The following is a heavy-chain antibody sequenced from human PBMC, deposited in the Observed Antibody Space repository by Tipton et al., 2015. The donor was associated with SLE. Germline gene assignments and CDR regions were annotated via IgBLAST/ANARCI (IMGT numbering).Heavy chain of an antibody. V-gene: IGHV4-34*08. Sequence: LRLSCAASGFTFSNYAMHWVRQAPGKGLEWIGEINQAIGTNYNPALKSRVTISMDTSKIQFSLKLNSVTATDTAVYYCATFFGHSSASPDALDIWGQGTMVTVSS. CDR1: GFTFSNYA. D-gene: IGHD6-6*01. CDR2: INQAIGT. J-gene: IGHJ3*02. CDR3: ATFFGHSSASPDALDI.